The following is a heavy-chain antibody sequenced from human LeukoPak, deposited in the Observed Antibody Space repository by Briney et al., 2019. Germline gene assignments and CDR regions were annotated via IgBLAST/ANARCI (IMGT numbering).Heavy chain of an antibody. Sequence: PGGSLRLSCAASGFTFSSYATHWVRQAPGKGLEWVAVISYDGSNKYYADSVKGRFTISRDNSKNTLYLQMNSLRAEDTAVYYCARDRDDYVWGSYRSLGYWGQGTLVTVSS. D-gene: IGHD3-16*02. CDR3: ARDRDDYVWGSYRSLGY. CDR2: ISYDGSNK. CDR1: GFTFSSYA. V-gene: IGHV3-30-3*01. J-gene: IGHJ4*02.